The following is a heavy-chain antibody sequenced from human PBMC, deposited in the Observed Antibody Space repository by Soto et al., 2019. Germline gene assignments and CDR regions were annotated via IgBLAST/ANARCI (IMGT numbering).Heavy chain of an antibody. CDR3: ARRYNWNDGGFDY. Sequence: GASVKVSCKASGYTLTGYYMHWVRQAPGQGLEWMGWINPNSGGTNYAQKFQGWVTMTRDTSISTAYMELSRLRSDDTAVYYCARRYNWNDGGFDYWGQGTLVTVSS. V-gene: IGHV1-2*04. D-gene: IGHD1-1*01. J-gene: IGHJ4*02. CDR1: GYTLTGYY. CDR2: INPNSGGT.